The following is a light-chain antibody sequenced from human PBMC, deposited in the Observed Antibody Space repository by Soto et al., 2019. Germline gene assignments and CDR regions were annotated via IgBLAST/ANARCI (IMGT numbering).Light chain of an antibody. CDR1: GYAVSYQL. J-gene: IGLJ1*01. CDR2: DLT. Sequence: QSVLTQPASVSGSPGQSITISCSGYAVSYQLVSWYQQQPGKAPKLILYDLTTRPSGVSNRFSGFKSGTTASLAISGLQAEDEGYYYCCSYVGTSNDVFGNGTKVTVL. CDR3: CSYVGTSNDV. V-gene: IGLV2-23*02.